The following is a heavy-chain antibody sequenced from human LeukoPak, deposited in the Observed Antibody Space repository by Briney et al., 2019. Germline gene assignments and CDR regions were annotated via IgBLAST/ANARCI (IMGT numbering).Heavy chain of an antibody. J-gene: IGHJ4*02. CDR1: GGSMSSTKW. Sequence: SETLSLTCAVSGGSMSSTKWWSWVRQPPGKGLEWIGEIYHSGSTNYNPSLKSRITMSVDKSKNQVSLNLSSVTAADTAVYYCGTSTVVNEYCVDSWAQGTLVTVSS. CDR2: IYHSGST. CDR3: GTSTVVNEYCVDS. D-gene: IGHD2-21*01. V-gene: IGHV4-4*02.